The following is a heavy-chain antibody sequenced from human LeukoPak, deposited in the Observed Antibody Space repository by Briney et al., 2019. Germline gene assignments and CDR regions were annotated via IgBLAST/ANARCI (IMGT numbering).Heavy chain of an antibody. D-gene: IGHD2-2*01. CDR1: VYTFTGYY. CDR2: INPNSGGT. Sequence: APVKVSCKASVYTFTGYYMHWVRQAPGQGLEWMGWINPNSGGTNYAQKFQGRVTMTRDTSISTAYMELSRLRSDDTAVYYCARESADSCSSTSCYIDYWGQGTLVTVSS. V-gene: IGHV1-2*02. J-gene: IGHJ4*02. CDR3: ARESADSCSSTSCYIDY.